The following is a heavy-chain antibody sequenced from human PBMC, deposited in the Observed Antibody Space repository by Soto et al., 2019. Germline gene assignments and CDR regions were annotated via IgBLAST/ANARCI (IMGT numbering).Heavy chain of an antibody. CDR1: GGSFSGYY. CDR2: INHSGST. CDR3: ARVDYDFWSGYYTYFDY. V-gene: IGHV4-34*01. J-gene: IGHJ4*02. Sequence: NPSETLSLTCAVYGGSFSGYYWSWIRQPPGKGLGWIGEINHSGSTNYNPSLKSRVTISVDTSKNQFSLKLSSVTAADTAVYYCARVDYDFWSGYYTYFDYWGQGTLVTVSS. D-gene: IGHD3-3*01.